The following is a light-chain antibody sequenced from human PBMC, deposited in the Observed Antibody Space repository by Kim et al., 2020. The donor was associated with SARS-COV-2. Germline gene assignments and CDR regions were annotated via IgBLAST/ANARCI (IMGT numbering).Light chain of an antibody. Sequence: GQKVTISCSGSSSNMGNNYVSWYQQLPGTAPKLLIYDNNKRPSGIPDRFSGSKSGTSATLCITGLQTGDEADYYCGTWDSSLSAGVFGGGTQLTVL. CDR2: DNN. J-gene: IGLJ2*01. CDR3: GTWDSSLSAGV. V-gene: IGLV1-51*01. CDR1: SSNMGNNY.